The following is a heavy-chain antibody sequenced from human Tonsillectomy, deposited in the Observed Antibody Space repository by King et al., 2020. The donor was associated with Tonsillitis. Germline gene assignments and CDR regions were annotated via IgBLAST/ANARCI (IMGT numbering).Heavy chain of an antibody. CDR2: IRYDGSNK. CDR1: GFTFSSYG. CDR3: AKYLVPDPLLYYYSSTGYSSNDY. J-gene: IGHJ4*02. V-gene: IGHV3-30*02. Sequence: VQLVESGGGVVQPGGSLRLSCAASGFTFSSYGMHWVRQAPGKGLEWVAFIRYDGSNKYYADSVKGRFTISRDNSKNTLYLQMNSLRAEDTAVYYCAKYLVPDPLLYYYSSTGYSSNDYWGQGALVTVSS. D-gene: IGHD3-22*01.